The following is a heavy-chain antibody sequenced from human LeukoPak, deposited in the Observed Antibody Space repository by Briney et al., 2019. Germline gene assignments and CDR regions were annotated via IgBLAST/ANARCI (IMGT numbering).Heavy chain of an antibody. V-gene: IGHV4-4*09. CDR2: INHNGNT. CDR1: SGSISTYC. D-gene: IGHD6-19*01. J-gene: IGHJ4*02. CDR3: ACLSVAHNNYFDY. Sequence: SETLSLTCTVSSGSISTYCWSWTRQPPGRDLEWLGDINHNGNTNYNPSLQSRVTLSVDTSKSQFSLRLTSVTATDTAVYYCACLSVAHNNYFDYWGQGILVTVSS.